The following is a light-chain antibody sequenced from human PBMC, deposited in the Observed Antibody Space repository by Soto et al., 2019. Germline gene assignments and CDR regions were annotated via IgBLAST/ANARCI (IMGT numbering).Light chain of an antibody. CDR1: QSVLYSSNNKNY. CDR2: WAS. Sequence: DFVMTQSPDSLAVSLGERATINCKSSQSVLYSSNNKNYLAWYQQKPGQPPKLLIYWASTRESGVPDRFSGSGSVTEFTLTISSLQAEDVAVYYCQQYYTTPRTFGQGTKVEIK. CDR3: QQYYTTPRT. J-gene: IGKJ1*01. V-gene: IGKV4-1*01.